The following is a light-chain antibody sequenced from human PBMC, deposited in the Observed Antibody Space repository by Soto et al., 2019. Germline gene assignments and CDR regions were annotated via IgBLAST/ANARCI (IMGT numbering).Light chain of an antibody. CDR2: EVS. CDR3: SSYTSSRTLYV. CDR1: SSDVGGYNY. Sequence: QSVLTQPASVSGSPGQSITISCTGTSSDVGGYNYVSWYQQHPGKAPKLMIYEVSHRPSGVSNRFSGSKSGNTASLTISGLQAEDEADYYCSSYTSSRTLYVFGTGTKLTVL. V-gene: IGLV2-14*01. J-gene: IGLJ1*01.